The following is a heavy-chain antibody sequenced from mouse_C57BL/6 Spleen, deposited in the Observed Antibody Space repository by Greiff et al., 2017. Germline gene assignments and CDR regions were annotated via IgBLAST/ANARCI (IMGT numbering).Heavy chain of an antibody. CDR3: ARDYYVSWFAY. D-gene: IGHD1-1*01. CDR1: GFTFSDYG. V-gene: IGHV5-17*01. CDR2: ISSGSSTI. Sequence: EVKLVESGGGLVKPGGSLKLSCAASGFTFSDYGMHWVRQAPEKGLEWVAYISSGSSTIYYADTVKGRFTISRDNAKNTLFLQMPSLRSEDTVMYYCARDYYVSWFAYWGQGTLVTVSA. J-gene: IGHJ3*01.